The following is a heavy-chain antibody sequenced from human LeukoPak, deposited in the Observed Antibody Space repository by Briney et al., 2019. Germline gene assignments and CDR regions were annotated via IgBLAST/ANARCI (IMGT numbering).Heavy chain of an antibody. CDR3: ARGGYSSSSFDY. CDR2: INPNSGGT. Sequence: GASVKVSCKASGYRFSSSGITWVRQAPGQGPEWMGWINPNSGGTNYAQKFQGRVTMTRDTSISTAYMELSRLRSDDTAVYYCARGGYSSSSFDYWGQGTLVTVSS. CDR1: GYRFSSSG. J-gene: IGHJ4*02. V-gene: IGHV1-2*02. D-gene: IGHD6-6*01.